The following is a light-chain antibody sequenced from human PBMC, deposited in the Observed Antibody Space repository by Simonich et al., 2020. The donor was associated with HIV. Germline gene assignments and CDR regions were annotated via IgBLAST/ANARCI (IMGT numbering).Light chain of an antibody. V-gene: IGKV1-9*01. CDR1: QGISNY. J-gene: IGKJ2*01. Sequence: DIQLTQSPSFLSASVSDRVTITCRASQGISNYLAWYKQRPGKAPKLLIYAASTLQSGVPSMFSGSGSGTKFTLTISSLQPDDFATYYCQQLKSYPYTFGQGTKLDIK. CDR2: AAS. CDR3: QQLKSYPYT.